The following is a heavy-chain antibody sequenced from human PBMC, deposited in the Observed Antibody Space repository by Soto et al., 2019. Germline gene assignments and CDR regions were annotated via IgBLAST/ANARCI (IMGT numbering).Heavy chain of an antibody. D-gene: IGHD2-15*01. CDR3: ARSPRSSGSPRGYGMDV. CDR2: INPSGGST. CDR1: GYTFTSYY. V-gene: IGHV1-46*01. J-gene: IGHJ6*02. Sequence: ASVKVSCKASGYTFTSYYMHWVLQAPGQGLEWMGIINPSGGSTSYAQKFQGRVTMTRDKSISTAYLQWSSLKASDTAMYYCARSPRSSGSPRGYGMDVWGQGTRSPSP.